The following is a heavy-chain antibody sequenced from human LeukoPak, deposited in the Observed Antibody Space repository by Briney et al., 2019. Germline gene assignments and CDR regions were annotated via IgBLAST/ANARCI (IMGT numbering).Heavy chain of an antibody. V-gene: IGHV4-61*01. J-gene: IGHJ5*02. CDR2: NYYHGRT. Sequence: PSETLSLTCTVSGGSVSSGSYYWSWIRQPPGKGLEWIGYNYYHGRTNYNPSLKSRVTISIDTSKNQFSLRLTSVTAADTAVYYCARDHAGNWFDPWGQGTLVTVSS. CDR1: GGSVSSGSYY. CDR3: ARDHAGNWFDP. D-gene: IGHD3-10*01.